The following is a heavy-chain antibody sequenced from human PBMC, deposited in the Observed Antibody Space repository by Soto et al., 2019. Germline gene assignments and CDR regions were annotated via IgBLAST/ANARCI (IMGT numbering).Heavy chain of an antibody. CDR3: ARDGDYYDSSGYYYGYYFDY. Sequence: PSETLSLTCTVFGGSVSGGTYYWSWIRQPPGKGLEWIGYIYFSGSTNYNPSLKSRVTISADTSKNQFSLNLNSVTAADTAVYYCARDGDYYDSSGYYYGYYFDYWGQGTLVTVSS. D-gene: IGHD3-22*01. J-gene: IGHJ4*02. CDR1: GGSVSGGTYY. CDR2: IYFSGST. V-gene: IGHV4-61*01.